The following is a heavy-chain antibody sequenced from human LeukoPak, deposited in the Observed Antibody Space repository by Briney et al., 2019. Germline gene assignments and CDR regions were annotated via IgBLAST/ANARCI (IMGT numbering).Heavy chain of an antibody. CDR2: ISGSGVST. CDR1: GFTFSSYA. Sequence: GRSLRLSCAASGFTFSSYAISWVRQAPGKGLEWVSTISGSGVSTYYADSVKGRFTISRDNSKNTLYLQMISLRAEDTALYYCAKVRVGAVTGTGYFDYWGQGTLVTVSS. V-gene: IGHV3-23*01. J-gene: IGHJ4*02. CDR3: AKVRVGAVTGTGYFDY. D-gene: IGHD6-19*01.